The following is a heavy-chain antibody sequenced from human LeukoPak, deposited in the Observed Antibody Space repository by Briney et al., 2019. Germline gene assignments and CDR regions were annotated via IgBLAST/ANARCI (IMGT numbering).Heavy chain of an antibody. CDR2: INHRGST. V-gene: IGHV4-39*07. D-gene: IGHD3-22*01. J-gene: IGHJ4*02. CDR3: ARDRYYYDSIGYYQLDY. Sequence: SETLSLTCSVSADSISRSSYFWGWIRQSPGKGLEWIGEINHRGSTNYNPSLKSRVTMSVDTSKNQFSLKLTSVTAADTAVYYCARDRYYYDSIGYYQLDYWGQGTLVTVSS. CDR1: ADSISRSSYF.